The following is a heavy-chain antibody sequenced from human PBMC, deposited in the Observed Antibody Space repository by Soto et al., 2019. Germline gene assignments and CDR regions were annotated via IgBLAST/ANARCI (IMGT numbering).Heavy chain of an antibody. CDR1: GFTFSIYG. Sequence: GGSLRLSCASSGFTFSIYGMHWVRQAPGKGLEWVAIIWYDGSYKYFADSVKGRFTISRDNSKNTLYLQMNSLRAEDTAVYYCAREGRGYSGYDANWFDPWGQGTLVTVSS. D-gene: IGHD5-12*01. CDR2: IWYDGSYK. J-gene: IGHJ5*02. V-gene: IGHV3-33*01. CDR3: AREGRGYSGYDANWFDP.